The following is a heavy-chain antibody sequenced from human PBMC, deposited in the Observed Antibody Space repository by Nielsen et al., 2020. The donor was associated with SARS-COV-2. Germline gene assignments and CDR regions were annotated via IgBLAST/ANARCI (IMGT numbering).Heavy chain of an antibody. CDR1: GFNIRGYW. J-gene: IGHJ6*02. V-gene: IGHV3-21*01. CDR2: ISSSSSYI. CDR3: ARDPGSWFDYYYYGMDV. D-gene: IGHD6-13*01. Sequence: GGSLRLSCVVSGFNIRGYWMTWVRQAPGKGLEWVSSISSSSSYIYYADSVKGRFTISRDNAKNSLYLQMNSLRAEDTAVYYCARDPGSWFDYYYYGMDVWGQGTTVTVSS.